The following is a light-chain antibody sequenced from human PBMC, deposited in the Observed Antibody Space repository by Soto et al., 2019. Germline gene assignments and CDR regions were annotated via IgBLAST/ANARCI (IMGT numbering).Light chain of an antibody. J-gene: IGLJ2*01. CDR2: YDS. CDR3: QVWDSSTDHVYVV. CDR1: NIGSKS. Sequence: SYELTQPPSVSVAPGKTARITCGGNNIGSKSVHWYQKKPGQAPVLVIYYDSERPSGIPERFSGSSSGNTATLTVSRVDAGDEADYYCQVWDSSTDHVYVVFGGGTKLTVL. V-gene: IGLV3-21*04.